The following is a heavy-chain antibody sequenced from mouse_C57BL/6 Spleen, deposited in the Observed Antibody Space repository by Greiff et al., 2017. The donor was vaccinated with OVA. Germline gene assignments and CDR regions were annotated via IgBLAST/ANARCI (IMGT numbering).Heavy chain of an antibody. Sequence: VQLQQPGAELVMPGASVKLSCKASGYTFTSYWMHWVKQRPGQGLEWIGEIDPSDSYTNYNQKFKGKSTLTVDKSSSPAYMQLISLTSEDSAVYYCARRPYYYGSNYAMDYWGQGTSVTVSS. V-gene: IGHV1-69*01. J-gene: IGHJ4*01. CDR1: GYTFTSYW. D-gene: IGHD1-1*01. CDR2: IDPSDSYT. CDR3: ARRPYYYGSNYAMDY.